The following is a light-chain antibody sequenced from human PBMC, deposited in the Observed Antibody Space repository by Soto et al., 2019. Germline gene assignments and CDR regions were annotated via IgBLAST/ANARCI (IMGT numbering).Light chain of an antibody. CDR1: QSVSTY. Sequence: EIVLTQSPATLSLYPGERATLSCRASQSVSTYLVWYQQKPGQAPRLLIHDVFNRATGIPARFSGSGSGTDFTLTISRLEPEDFAVYYCHQRRDWPMTFGQGTKVEIK. V-gene: IGKV3-11*01. CDR2: DVF. J-gene: IGKJ1*01. CDR3: HQRRDWPMT.